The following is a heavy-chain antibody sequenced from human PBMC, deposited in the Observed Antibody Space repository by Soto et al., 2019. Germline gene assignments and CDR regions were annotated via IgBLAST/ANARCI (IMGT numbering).Heavy chain of an antibody. D-gene: IGHD4-17*01. CDR3: ARVLGYGGVDY. Sequence: GGSLRLSCAASGFTFSSYAMHWVRQAPGKGLEWVAVISYDGSNKYYADSVKGRFTISRDNSKNTLYLQMNSLRAEDTAVYYCARVLGYGGVDYWGQGTLVTVSS. J-gene: IGHJ4*02. CDR2: ISYDGSNK. V-gene: IGHV3-30-3*01. CDR1: GFTFSSYA.